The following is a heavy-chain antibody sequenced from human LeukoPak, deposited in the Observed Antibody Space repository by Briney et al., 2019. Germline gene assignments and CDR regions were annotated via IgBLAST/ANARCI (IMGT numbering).Heavy chain of an antibody. Sequence: ASVKVSCKASGYTFTNYYIHWVRQAPGQGLEWMGGIIPIFGTANYAQKFQGRVTITADESTSTAYMELSSLRSEDTAVYYCARGKSGSYYLAPFDYWGQGTLVTVSS. J-gene: IGHJ4*02. CDR2: IIPIFGTA. CDR1: GYTFTNYY. CDR3: ARGKSGSYYLAPFDY. V-gene: IGHV1-69*13. D-gene: IGHD3-10*01.